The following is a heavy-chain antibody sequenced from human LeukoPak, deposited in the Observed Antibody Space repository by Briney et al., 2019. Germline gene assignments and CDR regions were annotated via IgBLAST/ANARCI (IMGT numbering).Heavy chain of an antibody. Sequence: SEALSLTCAVYGGSFSGYYWSWIRQPPKKGLEWIGEINHSGSTNYNPSLKSRVTISIDTSKNQFSLKVRSVTAADTAVYYCARGHVGSYAYYYYGMDVWGQGTTVT. CDR3: ARGHVGSYAYYYYGMDV. CDR2: INHSGST. D-gene: IGHD2-8*01. CDR1: GGSFSGYY. J-gene: IGHJ6*02. V-gene: IGHV4-34*01.